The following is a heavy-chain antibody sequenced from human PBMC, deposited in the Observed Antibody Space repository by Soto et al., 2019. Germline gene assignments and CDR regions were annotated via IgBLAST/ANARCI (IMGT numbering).Heavy chain of an antibody. CDR1: GGTFSSYA. CDR2: IIPVVGTA. J-gene: IGHJ6*02. Sequence: ASVKVSCKASGGTFSSYAISWVRQAPGQGLEWMGGIIPVVGTANYAQKFQGRVTTNADESRSTVYMDLSSLTSEDTAVYYCAIPTKYCISKRCYHYYGMEVWGQGTTVTVSS. D-gene: IGHD2-2*01. CDR3: AIPTKYCISKRCYHYYGMEV. V-gene: IGHV1-69*13.